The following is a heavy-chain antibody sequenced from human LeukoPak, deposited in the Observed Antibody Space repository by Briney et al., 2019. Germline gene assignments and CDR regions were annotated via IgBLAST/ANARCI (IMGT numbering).Heavy chain of an antibody. CDR3: ARDLADYSDY. Sequence: GGSLRLSCAASGFTFSTYSMNWVRQAPGKGLEWVSSISTSGTYIYYADSLKGRFTISKDDAKNSLYLQMHSLRAEDTAVYYCARDLADYSDYWGQGTLVTVSS. V-gene: IGHV3-21*01. D-gene: IGHD2-21*01. CDR1: GFTFSTYS. J-gene: IGHJ4*02. CDR2: ISTSGTYI.